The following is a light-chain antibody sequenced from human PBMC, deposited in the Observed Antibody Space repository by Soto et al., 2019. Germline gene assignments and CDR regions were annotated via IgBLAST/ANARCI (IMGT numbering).Light chain of an antibody. V-gene: IGLV2-14*01. CDR3: SSYTSSDTLFV. Sequence: SVLTQPASVSGSPGQSLTISCSGTSCNVGGYNYVSWYQQHPGKAPKLMIYEVSNRPSGVSNRFSGSKSGNTASLTTSGLQAEDEADYYCSSYTSSDTLFVFGTGTKVTVL. CDR1: SCNVGGYNY. CDR2: EVS. J-gene: IGLJ1*01.